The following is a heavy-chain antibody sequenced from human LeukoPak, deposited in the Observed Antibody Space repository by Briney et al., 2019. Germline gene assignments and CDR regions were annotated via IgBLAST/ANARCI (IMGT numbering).Heavy chain of an antibody. CDR1: GGSISSYY. J-gene: IGHJ4*02. V-gene: IGHV4-34*01. Sequence: PSETLSLTCTVSGGSISSYYWSWIRQPPGKGLEWIGEINHSGSTNYNPSLKSRVTISVDTSKNQFSLKLSSVTAADTAVYYCARESLGYCSSTSCSYFDYWGQGTLVTVSS. CDR3: ARESLGYCSSTSCSYFDY. CDR2: INHSGST. D-gene: IGHD2-2*01.